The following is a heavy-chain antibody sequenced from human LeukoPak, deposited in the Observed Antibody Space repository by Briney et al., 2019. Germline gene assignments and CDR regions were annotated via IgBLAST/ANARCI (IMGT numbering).Heavy chain of an antibody. D-gene: IGHD5-24*01. CDR2: ISGSGEST. J-gene: IGHJ4*02. CDR3: AKPFSAEMATNFDY. V-gene: IGHV3-23*01. Sequence: PGGSLRVSCAASGFTFSSYAMSWVRQAPGKGLEWVSAISGSGESTYYADSVKGRFTISRDNSKYTLFLQMHSLRAEDTAVYFCAKPFSAEMATNFDYWGQGTLVTVSS. CDR1: GFTFSSYA.